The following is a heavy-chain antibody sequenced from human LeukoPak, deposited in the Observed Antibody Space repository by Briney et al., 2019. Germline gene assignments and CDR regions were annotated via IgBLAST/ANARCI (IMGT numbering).Heavy chain of an antibody. V-gene: IGHV1-2*02. Sequence: ASVKVSCKASAYTLTGYYMHWVRQAPGRGLEWMGWINPNSGGTNYAQKFQGRVTMTRDTSIGTAYLELNRLRSDDTAVYYCATYDQWLPHGFDPWGQGTLVTVSS. D-gene: IGHD6-19*01. CDR3: ATYDQWLPHGFDP. CDR2: INPNSGGT. J-gene: IGHJ5*02. CDR1: AYTLTGYY.